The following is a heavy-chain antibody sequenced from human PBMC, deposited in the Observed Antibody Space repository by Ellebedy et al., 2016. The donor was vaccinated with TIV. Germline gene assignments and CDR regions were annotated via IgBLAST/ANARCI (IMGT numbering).Heavy chain of an antibody. CDR3: ARVPGELATTAYYFEY. CDR2: ISHDGSNK. V-gene: IGHV3-30-3*01. Sequence: GESLKISCAASGFTFSSYAMHWVRQAPGKGLEGVAVISHDGSNKYYADSVKGRFTISRDNSKNTLYLEMNSLRAGDTGVYYCARVPGELATTAYYFEYWGQGTPVTVSS. J-gene: IGHJ4*02. CDR1: GFTFSSYA. D-gene: IGHD5-24*01.